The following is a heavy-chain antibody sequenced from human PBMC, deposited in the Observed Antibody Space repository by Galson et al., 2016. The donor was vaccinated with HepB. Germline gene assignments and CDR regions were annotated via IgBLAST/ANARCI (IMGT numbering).Heavy chain of an antibody. Sequence: SVKVSCKASGGTFSSYAINWVRQAPGQGLEWMGGIIPMFGTANYAQKFQGRVTITADGSTSTVYMELSGLRSEDTAVFYCARDNRAIFGVTSYDAFDIWGQGTMVTVSS. V-gene: IGHV1-69*13. CDR2: IIPMFGTA. J-gene: IGHJ3*02. CDR3: ARDNRAIFGVTSYDAFDI. D-gene: IGHD3-3*01. CDR1: GGTFSSYA.